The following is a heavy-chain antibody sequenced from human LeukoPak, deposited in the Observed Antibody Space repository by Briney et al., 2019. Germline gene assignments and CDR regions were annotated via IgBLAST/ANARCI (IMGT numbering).Heavy chain of an antibody. CDR1: GGSISSYY. CDR3: ARVRYGSGETFDY. J-gene: IGHJ4*02. D-gene: IGHD3-10*01. Sequence: SETLSLTCTVSGGSISSYYWSWIRQPPGRRLEWIGYIYFSGKTNYNPSLKSRVTISVDTFKNQFFLNLTSVTAAGTAFYYCARVRYGSGETFDYWGQGTLVTVSS. V-gene: IGHV4-59*01. CDR2: IYFSGKT.